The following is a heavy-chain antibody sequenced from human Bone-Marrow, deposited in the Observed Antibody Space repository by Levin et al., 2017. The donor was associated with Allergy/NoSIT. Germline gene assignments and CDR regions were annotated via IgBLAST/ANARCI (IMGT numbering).Heavy chain of an antibody. CDR3: AREILCQRMRLGSSGYPVDY. D-gene: IGHD3-22*01. V-gene: IGHV3-7*01. CDR1: GFTFSSYW. J-gene: IGHJ4*02. Sequence: GGSLRLSCAASGFTFSSYWMSWVRQAPGKGLEWVANIKQDGSEKYYVDSVKGRFTISRDNAKNSLYLQMNSLRAEDTAVYYCAREILCQRMRLGSSGYPVDYWGQGTLVTVSS. CDR2: IKQDGSEK.